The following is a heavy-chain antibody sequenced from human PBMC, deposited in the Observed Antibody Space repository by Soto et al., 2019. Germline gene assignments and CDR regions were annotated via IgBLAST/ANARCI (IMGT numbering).Heavy chain of an antibody. CDR1: GFTFSNYG. CDR3: ARDHLTTTVTTVGY. V-gene: IGHV3-30*03. Sequence: QVPLVESGGGVVQPGMSLRLSCAASGFTFSNYGMHWVRQAPGKGLGWVAVLSYHGSYKYYADSVKGRFTISRDNSKHTLYLQMESLSAEETAVYYCARDHLTTTVTTVGYWGQGTLVTVYS. J-gene: IGHJ4*02. CDR2: LSYHGSYK. D-gene: IGHD4-17*01.